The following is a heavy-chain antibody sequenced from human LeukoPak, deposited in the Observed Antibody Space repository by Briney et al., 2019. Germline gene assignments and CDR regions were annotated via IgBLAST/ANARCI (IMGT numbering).Heavy chain of an antibody. J-gene: IGHJ4*02. CDR2: INPNSGAK. D-gene: IGHD6-6*01. V-gene: IGHV1-2*02. Sequence: GASVKVSCKPSGYTFTGYYMHWVRQAPGQGLEWMGWINPNSGAKTYAQKFQGRVTMTTDTSVTTAYMELSRLTSDDMAVYYCAREVSLWGSSFDYWGQGTLVTVSS. CDR1: GYTFTGYY. CDR3: AREVSLWGSSFDY.